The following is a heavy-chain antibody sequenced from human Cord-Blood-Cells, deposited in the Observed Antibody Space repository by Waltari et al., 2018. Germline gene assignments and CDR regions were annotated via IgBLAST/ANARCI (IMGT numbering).Heavy chain of an antibody. CDR3: AREVTITLVRGVNPFDD. D-gene: IGHD3-10*01. J-gene: IGHJ4*01. Sequence: QVQLVQSGAEVKKPGASVKVTCKAPGYTFTGYYLHWVRTAPEHGSEWMVWSNSTSVVTDYAQRFPVRVTLPRCTSIRTAYMELIRLRSDDTAVYYCAREVTITLVRGVNPFDDWGHGTLVTVSS. V-gene: IGHV1-2*02. CDR1: GYTFTGYY. CDR2: SNSTSVVT.